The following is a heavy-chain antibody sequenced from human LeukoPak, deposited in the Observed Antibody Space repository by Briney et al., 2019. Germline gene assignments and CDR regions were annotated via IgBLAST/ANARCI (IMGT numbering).Heavy chain of an antibody. V-gene: IGHV1-69*13. CDR2: IIPIFGTA. CDR3: ARDRVYYDFWSGSPAFDY. CDR1: GGTFSSYA. D-gene: IGHD3-3*01. Sequence: ASVKVSCKASGGTFSSYAISWVRQAPGQGLEWMGGIIPIFGTANYAQKFQGRVTITADESTSTAYMELSSLRSEDTAVYYCARDRVYYDFWSGSPAFDYWGQGTLVTVSS. J-gene: IGHJ4*02.